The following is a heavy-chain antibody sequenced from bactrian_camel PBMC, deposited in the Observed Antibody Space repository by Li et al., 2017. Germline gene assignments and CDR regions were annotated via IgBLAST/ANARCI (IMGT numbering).Heavy chain of an antibody. Sequence: QVQLVESGGGSVQAGGSLRLSCVISGHTDSNYCMGWFRQAPGKEREGVAAIDSEGSTSYADSVKGRFTISQDNAKNTVYLTMNSLKPEDTAKYYCAADVKAGVREGGYCWVRHGMQYWGVGTQVTVS. V-gene: IGHV3S53*01. CDR1: GHTDSNYC. J-gene: IGHJ7*01. CDR2: IDSEGST. D-gene: IGHD2*01.